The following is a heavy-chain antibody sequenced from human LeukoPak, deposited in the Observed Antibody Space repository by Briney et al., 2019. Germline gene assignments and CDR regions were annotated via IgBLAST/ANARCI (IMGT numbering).Heavy chain of an antibody. CDR2: ISGSGDTT. J-gene: IGHJ4*02. CDR3: AKVPSPPPARIAVACKEGYYFDY. Sequence: GGSLRLSCAASGFTISTNAMSWVRQVPGKGLEWVSGISGSGDTTYYADSVRGRFTISRDNSKDTVYLQMNSLRAEDTAVYYCAKVPSPPPARIAVACKEGYYFDYWGQGTLVTVSS. D-gene: IGHD6-19*01. CDR1: GFTISTNA. V-gene: IGHV3-23*01.